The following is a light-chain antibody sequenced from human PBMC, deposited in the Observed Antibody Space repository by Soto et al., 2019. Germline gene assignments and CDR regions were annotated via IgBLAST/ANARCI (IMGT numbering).Light chain of an antibody. CDR2: EVS. CDR1: SSDVGAYNY. CDR3: SSYTTYNTLV. J-gene: IGLJ2*01. Sequence: QSALTQPASVSESPGQSITISCTGTSSDVGAYNYVSWYQQYPGKAPKLMIYEVSNRPSGVSIRFSGSKSGNTASLTISGLQAEDEAHYYCSSYTTYNTLVFGGGTKVTVL. V-gene: IGLV2-14*01.